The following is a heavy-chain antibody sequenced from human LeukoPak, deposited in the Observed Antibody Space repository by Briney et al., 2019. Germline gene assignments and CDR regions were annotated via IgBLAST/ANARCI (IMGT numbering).Heavy chain of an antibody. CDR1: GYTFPSYF. D-gene: IGHD6-19*01. CDR2: INPTGGST. Sequence: ASVEVSCKASGYTFPSYFMHWVRQAPGQGLEWMGIINPTGGSTTYAQKFQGRVTMTRDTSTSTVYMELSSLRSEDTAVYYCAREGVVAGYYFDYWGQGTLVTVSS. J-gene: IGHJ4*02. CDR3: AREGVVAGYYFDY. V-gene: IGHV1-46*01.